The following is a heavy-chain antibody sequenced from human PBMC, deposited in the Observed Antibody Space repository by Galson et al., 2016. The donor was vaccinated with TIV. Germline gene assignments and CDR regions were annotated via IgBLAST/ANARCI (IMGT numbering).Heavy chain of an antibody. J-gene: IGHJ6*02. CDR2: VYYTGST. CDR1: DDAISRYY. CDR3: ARVTPTFYGVQRFHYFGMDV. D-gene: IGHD2/OR15-2a*01. Sequence: ETLSLTCSVSDDAISRYYWSWIRVPPGKGLEWIGNVYYTGSTDYNPSLRSRVTMSVDLSKDQFSLSLNSVTAADTAVYYCARVTPTFYGVQRFHYFGMDVWGQGTSVTVSS. V-gene: IGHV4-59*01.